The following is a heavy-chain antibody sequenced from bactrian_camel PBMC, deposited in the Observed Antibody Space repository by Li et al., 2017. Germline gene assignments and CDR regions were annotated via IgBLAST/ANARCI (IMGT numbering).Heavy chain of an antibody. Sequence: HVQLVESGGGSVQAGGSLRLSCTASRYPTSSYCLGWFRQAPGKEREGVAAIDSDGIASYIDSVKGRFTISRDNANNTVNLMMNSLKVEDTAMYYCAANFGSYCSGPYLARRANFLGQGTQVTVS. CDR1: RYPTSSYC. V-gene: IGHV3S57*01. J-gene: IGHJ4*01. CDR2: IDSDGIA. D-gene: IGHD2*01.